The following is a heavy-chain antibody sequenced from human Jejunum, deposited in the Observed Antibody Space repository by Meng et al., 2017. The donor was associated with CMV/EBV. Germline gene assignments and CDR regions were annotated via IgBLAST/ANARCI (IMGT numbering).Heavy chain of an antibody. CDR2: IYYSGKI. CDR3: ARYYSGWYFDY. V-gene: IGHV4-61*01. CDR1: GDSVSSGSSS. J-gene: IGHJ4*02. D-gene: IGHD5-12*01. Sequence: VSGDSVSSGSSSWSWIRQPPGKGLEWIGYIYYSGKINYNPSLKSRVTISVDTSKNQFSLKLSSVTAADTAVYFCARYYSGWYFDYWGQGTLVTVSS.